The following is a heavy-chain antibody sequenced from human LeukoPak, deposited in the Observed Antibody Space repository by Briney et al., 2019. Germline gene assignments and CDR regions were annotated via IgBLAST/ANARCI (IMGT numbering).Heavy chain of an antibody. J-gene: IGHJ4*02. D-gene: IGHD3-10*01. CDR3: ASLKVRGVIRGYYFDY. CDR2: INHSGST. Sequence: PSETLSLTCAVYGGSFSGYYWSWIRQPPGKGLGWIGEINHSGSTNYNPSLKSRVTISVDTSKNQFSLKLSSVTAADTAVYYCASLKVRGVIRGYYFDYWGQGTLVTVSS. V-gene: IGHV4-34*01. CDR1: GGSFSGYY.